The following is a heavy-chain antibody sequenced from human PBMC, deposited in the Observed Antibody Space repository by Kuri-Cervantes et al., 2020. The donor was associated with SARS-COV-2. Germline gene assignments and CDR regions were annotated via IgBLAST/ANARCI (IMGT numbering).Heavy chain of an antibody. J-gene: IGHJ6*02. CDR3: ARGRRPTYYYYGMDV. CDR1: GYYISSGYY. Sequence: SQTLSLTCAFSGYYISSGYYWGWIRPPPGKGLEWMGSNYHSGSTYYNPSLKSRVTISVDTSKNQFSLKLSSVTAADTAVYYCARGRRPTYYYYGMDVWGQGTTVTVSS. CDR2: NYHSGST. V-gene: IGHV4-38-2*01.